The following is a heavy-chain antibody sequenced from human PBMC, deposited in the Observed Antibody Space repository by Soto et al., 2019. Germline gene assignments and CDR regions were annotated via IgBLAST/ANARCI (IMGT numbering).Heavy chain of an antibody. CDR2: VNPSGGHT. J-gene: IGHJ4*02. CDR3: ARGGHVVVVTAALDY. D-gene: IGHD2-21*02. V-gene: IGHV1-46*01. Sequence: QVQLMQSGAEVKKPGASVKVSCKASGDTFTEYYIHWVRQAPGQGLEWMGRVNPSGGHTTYAQHFLGRVTRTRDTATSTPYMELTSLTSEDTAVYYCARGGHVVVVTAALDYWGQGTLVTVSS. CDR1: GDTFTEYY.